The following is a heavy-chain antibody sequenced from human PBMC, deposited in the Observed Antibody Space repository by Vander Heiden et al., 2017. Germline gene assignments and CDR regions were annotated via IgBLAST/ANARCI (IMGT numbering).Heavy chain of an antibody. J-gene: IGHJ3*02. CDR3: AREGYYYGSGSLDAFDI. CDR1: GFTVRSNY. CDR2: IYSGGST. V-gene: IGHV3-53*01. D-gene: IGHD3-10*01. Sequence: EVQLVEPGGGLIQPGGSLRLSCAASGFTVRSNYMSWVRQAPGKGLEWVSVIYSGGSTYYADSVKGRFTISRDNSKNTLYLQMNSLRAEDTAVYYCAREGYYYGSGSLDAFDIWGQGTMVTVSS.